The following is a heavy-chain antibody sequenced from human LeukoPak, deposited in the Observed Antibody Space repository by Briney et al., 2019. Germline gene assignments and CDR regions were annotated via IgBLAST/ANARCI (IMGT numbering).Heavy chain of an antibody. CDR1: GFTFSSYG. Sequence: GRSLRLSCAASGFTFSSYGMQWVRQAPGKGLEWVAVISYDGSNKYYADSVKGRFTISRDNSKNTLYLQMNSLRAEDTAVYYCAKAEGSGLGADWGQGTLVTVSS. CDR3: AKAEGSGLGAD. V-gene: IGHV3-30*18. J-gene: IGHJ4*02. CDR2: ISYDGSNK. D-gene: IGHD3-10*01.